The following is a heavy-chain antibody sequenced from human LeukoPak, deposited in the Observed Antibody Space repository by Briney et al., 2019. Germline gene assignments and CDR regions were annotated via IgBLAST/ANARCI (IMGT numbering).Heavy chain of an antibody. Sequence: SETLSLTCAVYGGSFSGYYWSWIRQPLGKGLEWIGEINHSGSTNYNPSLKSRVTISVDTSKNQFSLKQSSVTAADTAVYYCARVSVDTAKDYWSQGTLVTVSS. J-gene: IGHJ4*02. D-gene: IGHD5-18*01. CDR2: INHSGST. CDR3: ARVSVDTAKDY. CDR1: GGSFSGYY. V-gene: IGHV4-34*01.